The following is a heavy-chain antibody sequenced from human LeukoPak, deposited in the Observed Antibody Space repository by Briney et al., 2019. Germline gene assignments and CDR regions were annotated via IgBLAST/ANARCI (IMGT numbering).Heavy chain of an antibody. J-gene: IGHJ4*02. CDR2: ISYDGSNK. CDR3: ARDRSQIETVGTIFDY. Sequence: GGSLRLSCAASGFTFSSYGMHWVRQAPGKGLEWVAVISYDGSNKYYADSVKGRFTISRDNSKNTLYLQMNSLRAEDTAVYYCARDRSQIETVGTIFDYWGQGTLVTVSS. CDR1: GFTFSSYG. V-gene: IGHV3-30*03. D-gene: IGHD7-27*01.